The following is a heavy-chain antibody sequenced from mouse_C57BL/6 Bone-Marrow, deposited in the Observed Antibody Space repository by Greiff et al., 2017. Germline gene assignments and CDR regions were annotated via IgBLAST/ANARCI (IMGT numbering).Heavy chain of an antibody. D-gene: IGHD1-1*01. V-gene: IGHV3-8*01. J-gene: IGHJ4*01. CDR1: GYSITSDY. CDR3: ARWKTTAMDY. Sequence: VPLKESVPGLAQPSQTLSLTCSVTGYSITSDYWNWIRKFPGNKLEYIWYISYSGSTYYNPSLKSRISITRDTSKNQYYLQLNSVTTEDTATYYCARWKTTAMDYWGQGTSVTVSS. CDR2: ISYSGST.